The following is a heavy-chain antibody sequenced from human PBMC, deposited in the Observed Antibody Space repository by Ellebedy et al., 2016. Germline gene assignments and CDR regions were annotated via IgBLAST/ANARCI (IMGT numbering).Heavy chain of an antibody. CDR2: IHPRDSET. CDR3: ARRHDLLTGLYN. CDR1: GYSFTSYW. D-gene: IGHD3-9*01. V-gene: IGHV5-51*01. Sequence: KVSCKGSGYSFTSYWIAWVRQMPGKGLEWMGIIHPRDSETRYSPSFQGQATLSVAKSTNTAYLQLSSLRASDTAMYYCARRHDLLTGLYNWGQGTLVTVSS. J-gene: IGHJ4*02.